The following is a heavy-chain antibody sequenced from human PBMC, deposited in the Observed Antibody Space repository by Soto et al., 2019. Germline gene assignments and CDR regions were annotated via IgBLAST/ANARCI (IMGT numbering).Heavy chain of an antibody. Sequence: EVQLLESGGGLVQPGESLRLSCAASGFTFSSYAMSWVRQAPGKGLEWVSVISGSDDSTYYADSVKGRFTISRDNSKNTLYQQINCRRSEDKAVYYCAKRSSSSTFDYWGQGTLVTVSS. V-gene: IGHV3-23*01. J-gene: IGHJ4*02. CDR1: GFTFSSYA. D-gene: IGHD6-6*01. CDR2: ISGSDDST. CDR3: AKRSSSSTFDY.